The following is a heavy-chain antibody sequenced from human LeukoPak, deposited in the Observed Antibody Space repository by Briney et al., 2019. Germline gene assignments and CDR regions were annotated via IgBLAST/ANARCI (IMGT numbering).Heavy chain of an antibody. V-gene: IGHV4-39*01. CDR2: MYYSGST. Sequence: RASETLSLTCTVSGGSISSRSYYWGWIRQPPGKGLEWIGTMYYSGSTYCNPSLKTRVTISVDTSKNQFSLKLSSVTAADTAVYYCARVERIPYCTNGVCYKGTYYYYGMDVWGQGTTVTVSS. CDR1: GGSISSRSYY. J-gene: IGHJ6*02. CDR3: ARVERIPYCTNGVCYKGTYYYYGMDV. D-gene: IGHD2-8*01.